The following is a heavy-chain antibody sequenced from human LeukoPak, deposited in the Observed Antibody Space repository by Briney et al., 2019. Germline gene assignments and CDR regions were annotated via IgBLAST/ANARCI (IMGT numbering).Heavy chain of an antibody. CDR1: GYTFTSYG. J-gene: IGHJ6*03. D-gene: IGHD3-10*01. V-gene: IGHV1-18*01. Sequence: ASVKVSCKASGYTFTSYGISWVRQAPGQGLEWMGWISAYNGNTNYAQKLQGRVTMTTDTSTSTAYMELRSLRSDDTAVYYCARGGEYYYGSGSSLLSYYYYYYMDVWGKGTTVTVSS. CDR3: ARGGEYYYGSGSSLLSYYYYYYMDV. CDR2: ISAYNGNT.